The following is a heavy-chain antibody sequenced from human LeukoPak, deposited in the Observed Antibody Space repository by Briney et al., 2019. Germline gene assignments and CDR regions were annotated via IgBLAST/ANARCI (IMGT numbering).Heavy chain of an antibody. V-gene: IGHV3-7*01. CDR2: IKQDGSEK. D-gene: IGHD6-13*01. Sequence: GGSLRLSCAASGFTFSSYAMSWVRQAPGKGLEWVANIKQDGSEKYYVDSVKGRFTISRDNAKNSLYLQMNSLRAEDTAVYYCARVVQAAGTFPFDYWGQGTLVTVSS. CDR3: ARVVQAAGTFPFDY. J-gene: IGHJ4*02. CDR1: GFTFSSYA.